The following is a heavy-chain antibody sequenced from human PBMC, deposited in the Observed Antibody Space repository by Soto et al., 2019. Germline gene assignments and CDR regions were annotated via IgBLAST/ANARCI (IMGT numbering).Heavy chain of an antibody. D-gene: IGHD4-17*01. V-gene: IGHV3-30*18. Sequence: GGSLRLSCAASGFTFSSYGMHWVRQAPGKGLEWVAVISYDGSNKYYADSVKGRFTISRDNSKNTLYLQMNSLRAEDTAVYYCAKDFRDYPEIGYFDYWGQGTLVTVSS. J-gene: IGHJ4*02. CDR1: GFTFSSYG. CDR2: ISYDGSNK. CDR3: AKDFRDYPEIGYFDY.